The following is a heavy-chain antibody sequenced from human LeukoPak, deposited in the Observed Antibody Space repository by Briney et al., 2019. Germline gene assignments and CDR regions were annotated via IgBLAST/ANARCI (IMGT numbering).Heavy chain of an antibody. D-gene: IGHD3-3*01. Sequence: SETLSLTCTVSGGSIGSSNWWGWVRQPPGKGLEWIGEISHSGNTNYNPSLKSRVTISLDKSKNQFSLKLTSVTAADTAVYYCAREGLRFNHPNHIDYWGQGTLVTVSS. J-gene: IGHJ4*02. CDR3: AREGLRFNHPNHIDY. CDR1: GGSIGSSNW. CDR2: ISHSGNT. V-gene: IGHV4-4*02.